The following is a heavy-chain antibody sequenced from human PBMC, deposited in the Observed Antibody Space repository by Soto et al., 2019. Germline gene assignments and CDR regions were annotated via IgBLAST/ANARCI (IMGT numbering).Heavy chain of an antibody. Sequence: QVQLVQSGAEVKKPGSSVKVSCKASGGTFSSYPLSWVRQAPGQGLERMGGIIPIFGIINSAQKFQGRVSITADESTSTAFMELSSLTSEDTAVYYCARPRTVGTTKGYDYWGQGTLVTVSS. J-gene: IGHJ4*02. CDR3: ARPRTVGTTKGYDY. CDR2: IIPIFGII. V-gene: IGHV1-69*01. CDR1: GGTFSSYP. D-gene: IGHD1-26*01.